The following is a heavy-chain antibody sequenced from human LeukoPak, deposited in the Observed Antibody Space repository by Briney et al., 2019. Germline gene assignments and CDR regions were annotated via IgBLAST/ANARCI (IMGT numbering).Heavy chain of an antibody. Sequence: ASVKVSCKVSGYTLTELSMHWVRQAPGKGLEWMGGFDPEDGETIYAQKFQGRVTMTGDTSTDTAYMELSSLRSEDTAVYYCAASITMIVVAPDETLDYWGQGTLVTVSS. V-gene: IGHV1-24*01. D-gene: IGHD3-22*01. CDR1: GYTLTELS. CDR2: FDPEDGET. CDR3: AASITMIVVAPDETLDY. J-gene: IGHJ4*02.